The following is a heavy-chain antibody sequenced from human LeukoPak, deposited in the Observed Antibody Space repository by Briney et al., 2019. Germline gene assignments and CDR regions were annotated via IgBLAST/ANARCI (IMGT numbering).Heavy chain of an antibody. CDR3: ARDPGGYMDV. Sequence: GGSLRLSCAASGFTFSSYEMNWVRQAPGKGLEWVSYISSSGSTIFYADAVKGRFTISRDNAKNSLYLQMNSLRAEDTTVYYCARDPGGYMDVWGKGTTVTISS. D-gene: IGHD3-10*01. V-gene: IGHV3-48*03. CDR1: GFTFSSYE. J-gene: IGHJ6*03. CDR2: ISSSGSTI.